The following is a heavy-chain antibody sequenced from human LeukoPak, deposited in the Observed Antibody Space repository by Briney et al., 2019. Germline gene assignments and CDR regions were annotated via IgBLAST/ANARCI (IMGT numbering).Heavy chain of an antibody. V-gene: IGHV3-30*02. J-gene: IGHJ6*02. CDR1: GFTFSSYG. Sequence: GGSLRLSCAASGFTFSSYGMHWVRQAPGKGLEWVAVIWYDGSNKYYADSVKGRFTISRDNSKNTLYLQMNSLRAEDTAVYYCAKDHSGSYLYYYYYYGMDVWGQGTTVTVSS. D-gene: IGHD1-26*01. CDR3: AKDHSGSYLYYYYYYGMDV. CDR2: IWYDGSNK.